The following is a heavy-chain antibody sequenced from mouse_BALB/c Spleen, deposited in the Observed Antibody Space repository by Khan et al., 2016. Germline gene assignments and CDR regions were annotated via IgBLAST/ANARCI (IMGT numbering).Heavy chain of an antibody. D-gene: IGHD2-1*01. Sequence: QVQLQQSGAELARPGASVKMSCKASGYTFTIYTMHWVKQRPGQGLEWIGYINPSSGYTNYNQKFKDKATLTADKSSSTAYMQLSSLTSEDSAVYYCARSRRMGGNYPFDYWGQGTTLTVSS. J-gene: IGHJ2*01. CDR3: ARSRRMGGNYPFDY. CDR1: GYTFTIYT. CDR2: INPSSGYT. V-gene: IGHV1-4*01.